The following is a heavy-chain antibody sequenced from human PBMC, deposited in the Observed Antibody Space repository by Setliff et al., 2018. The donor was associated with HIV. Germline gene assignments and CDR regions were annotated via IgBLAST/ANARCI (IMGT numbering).Heavy chain of an antibody. CDR2: IYYSGST. Sequence: PSETLSLTCTVSGDSINSGNYYWSWIRQHPGKGLEWIGYIYYSGSTYYSPSLKSRVTISEDTSKNQFSLKMRSVTAADTAVYYCARTPEDYDQYFFDRWGQGTLVTVSS. J-gene: IGHJ4*02. CDR1: GDSINSGNYY. D-gene: IGHD3-22*01. V-gene: IGHV4-31*03. CDR3: ARTPEDYDQYFFDR.